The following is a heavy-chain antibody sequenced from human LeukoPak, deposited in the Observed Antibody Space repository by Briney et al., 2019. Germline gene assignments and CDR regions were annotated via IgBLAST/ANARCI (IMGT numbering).Heavy chain of an antibody. V-gene: IGHV3-30*03. CDR3: ARVHDTTGYYHYFDS. Sequence: GGSLRLSCAASGFTFSSYDMHWVRQAPGKGLEWVAVISYDGSNKYYADSVKGRFTISRDNSKNTLYHQMNNPRVEDTGIYYCARVHDTTGYYHYFDSWGQGTLVTVSS. D-gene: IGHD3-9*01. CDR2: ISYDGSNK. CDR1: GFTFSSYD. J-gene: IGHJ4*02.